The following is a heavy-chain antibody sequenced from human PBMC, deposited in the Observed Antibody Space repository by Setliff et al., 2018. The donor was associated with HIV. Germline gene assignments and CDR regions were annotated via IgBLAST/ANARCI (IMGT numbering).Heavy chain of an antibody. Sequence: SETLSLTCAVYGGSFSAYHWSWIRQTPGKGLEWLGEINHSGSTAYNLALESRVTISLDTSKQQFSLKLTSLTAADTAVYFCARTRALNSSNWNPFDYWGQGTLVTVSS. CDR2: INHSGST. CDR3: ARTRALNSSNWNPFDY. D-gene: IGHD1-1*01. V-gene: IGHV4-34*01. CDR1: GGSFSAYH. J-gene: IGHJ4*02.